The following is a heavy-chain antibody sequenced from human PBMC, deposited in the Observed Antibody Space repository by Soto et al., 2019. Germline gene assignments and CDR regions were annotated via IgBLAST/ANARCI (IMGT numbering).Heavy chain of an antibody. V-gene: IGHV3-49*01. Sequence: PGGSLRLSCTPSGFTFGDSVMTWFRQAPGKGLERVGFTRSKAYGGTTEYTASVKDRYTISRDDSERIDNLQMNSLKTEDTAFFYCTTRGGGVSYFSYVLAFWGQGTTVTVSS. J-gene: IGHJ6*02. CDR1: GFTFGDSV. CDR2: TRSKAYGGTT. CDR3: TTRGGGVSYFSYVLAF. D-gene: IGHD3-16*01.